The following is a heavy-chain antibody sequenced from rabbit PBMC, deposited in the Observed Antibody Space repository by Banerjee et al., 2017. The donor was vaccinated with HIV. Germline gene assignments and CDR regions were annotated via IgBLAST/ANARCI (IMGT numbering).Heavy chain of an antibody. CDR2: IYAGSGGYT. Sequence: QSLQESGGGLFQPGGSLALTCKASGFSLSNNYVMCWARQAPGKGLEWIACIYAGSGGYTHYASWAKGRFTISKTSSTTVTLQMTSLTAADTATYFCARDLAGVIGWNFGLWGPGTLVTVS. J-gene: IGHJ4*01. CDR1: GFSLSNNYV. CDR3: ARDLAGVIGWNFGL. D-gene: IGHD4-1*01. V-gene: IGHV1S40*01.